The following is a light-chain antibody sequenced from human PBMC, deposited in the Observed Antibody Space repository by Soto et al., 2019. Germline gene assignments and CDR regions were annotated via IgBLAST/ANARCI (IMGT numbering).Light chain of an antibody. Sequence: DSPMTPLPFSPFASVGDRVTITCRASQSISSYLNWYQQKPGKAPKLLIYAASSLQSGVPSRFSGSGSGTDFTLTISSLQPEDFATYYCQQLNSYPITFGQGTRLEIK. CDR2: AAS. J-gene: IGKJ5*01. CDR3: QQLNSYPIT. V-gene: IGKV1-39*01. CDR1: QSISSY.